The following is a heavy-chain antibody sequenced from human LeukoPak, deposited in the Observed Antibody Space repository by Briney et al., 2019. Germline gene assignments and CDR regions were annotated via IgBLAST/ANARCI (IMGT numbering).Heavy chain of an antibody. CDR3: ARDKCNSSSCPKYFDF. V-gene: IGHV4-4*07. J-gene: IGHJ4*02. D-gene: IGHD2/OR15-2a*01. CDR2: IYASGST. Sequence: PSETLSLTCTVSGGSISSYYWSWIRQPAGKGLECIGRIYASGSTNYNPSLKSRVTMSVDTSKNQFSLNLSSVTAADTAVYYCARDKCNSSSCPKYFDFWGQGTLVTVSS. CDR1: GGSISSYY.